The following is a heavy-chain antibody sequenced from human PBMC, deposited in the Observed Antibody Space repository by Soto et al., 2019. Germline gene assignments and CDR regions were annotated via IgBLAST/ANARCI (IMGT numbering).Heavy chain of an antibody. CDR3: ARGSSSGSGGTGVLNV. Sequence: QVQLAQSGAEVKKPGASVKVSCQASGYTFTKHYMHWVRQPPGQGLEWLEVINPGNAIPRYAQKFQGRVTVTSDTSTSTVCMELTSLTSDDTAVYYCARGSSSGSGGTGVLNVWGQGTMVTVSS. V-gene: IGHV1-46*01. J-gene: IGHJ3*01. CDR2: INPGNAIP. CDR1: GYTFTKHY. D-gene: IGHD3-10*01.